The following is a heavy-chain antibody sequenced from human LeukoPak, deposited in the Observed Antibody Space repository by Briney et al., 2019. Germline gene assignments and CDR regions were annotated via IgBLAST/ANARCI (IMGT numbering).Heavy chain of an antibody. CDR3: AREPTYYYGSGSPSGEWFDP. CDR1: GYTFTSYG. J-gene: IGHJ5*02. CDR2: ISAYNGNT. Sequence: ASVKVSCKASGYTFTSYGISWVRQAPGQGLEWMGWISAYNGNTNYAQKLQGRVTMTTDTSTSTAYMELRSLRSDDTAVYYCAREPTYYYGSGSPSGEWFDPWGQGTLVTVSS. V-gene: IGHV1-18*01. D-gene: IGHD3-10*01.